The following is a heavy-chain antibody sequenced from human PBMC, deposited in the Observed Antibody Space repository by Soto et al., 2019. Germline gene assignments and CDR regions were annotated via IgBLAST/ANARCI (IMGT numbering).Heavy chain of an antibody. CDR3: ARDGYFDL. CDR1: GCSCTSYW. Sequence: GESLKISWKGAGCSCTSYWGSWVRQMPGKGLEWMGRIDPSDSYSNYSPSFQGQVTISADKSISTASLQWSSLKASDTAMYYCARDGYFDLWGRGPPVTVS. V-gene: IGHV5-10-1*04. CDR2: IDPSDSYS. J-gene: IGHJ2*01.